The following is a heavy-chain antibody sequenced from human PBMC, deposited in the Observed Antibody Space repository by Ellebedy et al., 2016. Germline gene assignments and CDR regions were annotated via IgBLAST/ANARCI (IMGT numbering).Heavy chain of an antibody. CDR2: IHPSGGST. D-gene: IGHD4-11*01. CDR3: ARGGAYSPNWYFDV. V-gene: IGHV1-46*01. Sequence: ASVKVSXKASGYTFSRFHVYWVRQAPGQGLEWMGVIHPSGGSTSYAQNFQGRVTMTTDTSTSTVYMDLSSLTSADTAMYYCARGGAYSPNWYFDVWGRGTLVTVSS. J-gene: IGHJ2*01. CDR1: GYTFSRFH.